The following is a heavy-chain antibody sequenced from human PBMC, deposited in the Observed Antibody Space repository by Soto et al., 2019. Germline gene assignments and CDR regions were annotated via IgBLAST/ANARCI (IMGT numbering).Heavy chain of an antibody. Sequence: ASVKVSYKASGYTFTSYGISWVRQAPGQGLEWMGWISAYNGNTNYAQKLQGRVTMTTDTSTSTAYMELRSLRSDDTAVYYCARVVPGDYYYYGMDVGGQGTTVTVSS. CDR2: ISAYNGNT. CDR1: GYTFTSYG. J-gene: IGHJ6*02. D-gene: IGHD2-21*02. CDR3: ARVVPGDYYYYGMDV. V-gene: IGHV1-18*01.